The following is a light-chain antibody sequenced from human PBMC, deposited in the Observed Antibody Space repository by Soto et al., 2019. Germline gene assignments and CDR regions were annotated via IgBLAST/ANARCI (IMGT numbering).Light chain of an antibody. CDR3: QHYYTTPIT. V-gene: IGKV4-1*01. J-gene: IGKJ4*01. CDR1: QSVLYSSNNKNY. CDR2: WAS. Sequence: IVMTQSPDSLAVSLGDRSTINCKSSQSVLYSSNNKNYLAWYQQKPGQPPKLLIYWASTRESGVPDRFSGSGSGTDFTLTISGLQAEDVAVYYCQHYYTTPITFGGGTKVDIK.